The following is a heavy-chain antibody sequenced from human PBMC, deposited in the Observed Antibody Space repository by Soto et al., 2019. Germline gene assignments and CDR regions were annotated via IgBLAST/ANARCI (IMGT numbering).Heavy chain of an antibody. CDR1: AFTFISYA. J-gene: IGHJ4*02. CDR3: AKGRASDCPGCTQDY. Sequence: EVQLLESGGGLAQPGGSLRLSCAASAFTFISYAMSWVRQAPGKGLEWVSAVSGSGDSTYYADSVKGRFTISRDNSKNTLYLQMNSLRAEDTAVYYCAKGRASDCPGCTQDYWGQGTLVTVSS. V-gene: IGHV3-23*01. CDR2: VSGSGDST. D-gene: IGHD2-21*02.